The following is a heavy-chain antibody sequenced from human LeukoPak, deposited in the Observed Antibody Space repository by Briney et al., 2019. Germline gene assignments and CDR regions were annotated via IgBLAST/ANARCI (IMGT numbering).Heavy chain of an antibody. CDR3: ARAANTYYYDSSGYYVDY. Sequence: SETLSLTCTVSGGSISSGTYYWSWIRQPAGKGLEWIGRIYTSGSTNYNPSLKSRVTISVDTSKNQFSLKLSSVTAADTAVYYCARAANTYYYDSSGYYVDYWGQGTLVTVSS. J-gene: IGHJ4*02. CDR1: GGSISSGTYY. D-gene: IGHD3-22*01. V-gene: IGHV4-61*02. CDR2: IYTSGST.